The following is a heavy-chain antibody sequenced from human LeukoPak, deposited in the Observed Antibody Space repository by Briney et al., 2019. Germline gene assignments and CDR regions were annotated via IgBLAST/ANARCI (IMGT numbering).Heavy chain of an antibody. Sequence: GGSLRLSCAASGFTFSSYSMNWVRQAPGKGLEWVSYISSSSSTIYYADSVKGRFTISRDNAKNSLYLQMNSLRAEDTAVYYCARDRLEGNLPHDAFDIWGQGTMVTVSS. J-gene: IGHJ3*02. D-gene: IGHD3-3*01. V-gene: IGHV3-48*01. CDR3: ARDRLEGNLPHDAFDI. CDR2: ISSSSSTI. CDR1: GFTFSSYS.